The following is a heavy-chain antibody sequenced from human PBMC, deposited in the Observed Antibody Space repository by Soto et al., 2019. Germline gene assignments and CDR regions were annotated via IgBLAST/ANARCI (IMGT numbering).Heavy chain of an antibody. D-gene: IGHD3-10*01. Sequence: QVQLVESGGGLVKPGGSLRLSCAASGFTFSDYYMSWIRQAPGKGLGWVSYISSSSSYTNYADSVKGRFTISRDNAKNSLYLQMNSLRAEDTAVYYCARDVDYYGSGSYYMDYWGQGTLVTVSS. CDR1: GFTFSDYY. J-gene: IGHJ4*02. CDR2: ISSSSSYT. V-gene: IGHV3-11*06. CDR3: ARDVDYYGSGSYYMDY.